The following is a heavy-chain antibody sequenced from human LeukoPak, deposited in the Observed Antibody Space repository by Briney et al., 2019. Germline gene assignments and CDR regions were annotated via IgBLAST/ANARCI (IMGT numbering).Heavy chain of an antibody. CDR2: ISGSGGST. Sequence: GGSLRLSCAASGFSFSIYAMSWVRQAPGKGLEWVSAISGSGGSTYYADSVKGRFTISRDNSKNTLYLQMNSLRAEDTAVYYCAKASGGTYYYYYMDVWGKGTTVTVSS. CDR1: GFSFSIYA. V-gene: IGHV3-23*01. D-gene: IGHD2-15*01. J-gene: IGHJ6*03. CDR3: AKASGGTYYYYYMDV.